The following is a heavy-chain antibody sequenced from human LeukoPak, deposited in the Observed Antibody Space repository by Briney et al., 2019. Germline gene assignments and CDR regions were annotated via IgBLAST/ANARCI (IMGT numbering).Heavy chain of an antibody. CDR2: IIPIFGTA. Sequence: SVKVSCKASGGTFSSYAISWVRQAPGQGLEWMGGIIPIFGTANYAQKFQGRVTITADKSTSTAYMELSSLRSEDTAVYYCVRGGLYDYVWGSYRHNNWFDPWGQGTLVTVSS. V-gene: IGHV1-69*06. CDR3: VRGGLYDYVWGSYRHNNWFDP. D-gene: IGHD3-16*02. CDR1: GGTFSSYA. J-gene: IGHJ5*02.